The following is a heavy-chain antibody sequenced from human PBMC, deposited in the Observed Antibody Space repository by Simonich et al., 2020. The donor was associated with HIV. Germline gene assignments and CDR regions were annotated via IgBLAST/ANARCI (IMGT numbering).Heavy chain of an antibody. CDR2: INHSGST. J-gene: IGHJ4*02. CDR1: GGSFSGYY. Sequence: QVHLQQWGAGLLKPSETLSLTCAVYGGSFSGYYWSWIRQPPGKGLEWIGEINHSGSTDDNPSLKSRVTISVDTSKNQVSLKLSAVTAADTALYYCARRTGYDLDYWGQGTLVTVSS. D-gene: IGHD5-12*01. CDR3: ARRTGYDLDY. V-gene: IGHV4-34*01.